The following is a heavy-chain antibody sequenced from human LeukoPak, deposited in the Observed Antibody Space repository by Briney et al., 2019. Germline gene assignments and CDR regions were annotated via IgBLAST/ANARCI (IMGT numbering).Heavy chain of an antibody. CDR2: ISLSGLT. V-gene: IGHV4-4*02. D-gene: IGHD2-8*01. Sequence: PSETLSLTCGVSGGSITTTTFWSWVRPAPRQGLEWIGEISLSGLTNYNSSLSSRVTISLDRAKNHLSLNLRSVAVADTAIYYCTRENGAFSPFGFWGQGTVVTVSS. CDR1: GGSITTTTF. J-gene: IGHJ4*02. CDR3: TRENGAFSPFGF.